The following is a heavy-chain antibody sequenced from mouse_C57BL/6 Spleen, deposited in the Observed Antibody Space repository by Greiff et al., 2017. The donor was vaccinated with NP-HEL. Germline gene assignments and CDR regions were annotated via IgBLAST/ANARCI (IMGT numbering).Heavy chain of an antibody. CDR1: GFNIKDYY. Sequence: EVQLQQSGAELVKPGASVKLSCTASGFNIKDYYMHWVKQRTEQGLEGMGRMDLEEGETKYAPKSQGKATITAATSSNTAYLQLSSLTSEDTAVYYCARGIYYDYDWFAYWGQGTLVTVSA. V-gene: IGHV14-2*01. CDR3: ARGIYYDYDWFAY. D-gene: IGHD2-4*01. J-gene: IGHJ3*01. CDR2: MDLEEGET.